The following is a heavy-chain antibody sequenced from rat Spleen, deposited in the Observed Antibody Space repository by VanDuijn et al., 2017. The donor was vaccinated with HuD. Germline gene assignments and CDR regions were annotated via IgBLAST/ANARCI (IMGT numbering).Heavy chain of an antibody. CDR3: ARHHSSYGMDA. D-gene: IGHD1-2*01. Sequence: EVQLVESGGGLVQPGRSLKLSCVASGFTLNDYWMTWIRQAPGKGLEWIASISYDGTATYYRDSVKGRFTLSRDNAKSTLYLQMDSLRSEDTASYYCARHHSSYGMDAWGQGASVTVSS. CDR1: GFTLNDYW. J-gene: IGHJ4*01. V-gene: IGHV5-31*01. CDR2: ISYDGTAT.